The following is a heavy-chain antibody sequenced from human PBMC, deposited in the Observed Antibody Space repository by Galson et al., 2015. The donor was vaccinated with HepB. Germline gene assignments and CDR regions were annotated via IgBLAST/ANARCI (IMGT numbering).Heavy chain of an antibody. D-gene: IGHD6-19*01. CDR1: GFTFSRYG. V-gene: IGHV3-23*01. CDR2: ISGSGGST. CDR3: AKVGSSGWYGWLFDY. J-gene: IGHJ4*02. Sequence: SLRLSCAASGFTFSRYGMHWVRQAPGKGLEWVSAISGSGGSTYYADSVKGRFTISRDNSKNTLYLQMNSLRAEDTAVYYCAKVGSSGWYGWLFDYWGQGTLVTVSS.